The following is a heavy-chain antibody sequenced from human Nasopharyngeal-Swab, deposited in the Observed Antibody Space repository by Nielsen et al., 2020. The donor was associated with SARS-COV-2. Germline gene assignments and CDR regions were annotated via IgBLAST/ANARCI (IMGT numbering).Heavy chain of an antibody. CDR2: ISAYNGNT. D-gene: IGHD6-19*01. CDR3: ARGGYSSGWPDRYGMDV. CDR1: GYTFTSYG. V-gene: IGHV1-18*01. Sequence: ASVKVSCKASGYTFTSYGISWVRQAPGQGLEWMGWISAYNGNTNYAQKFQGRVTMTTDTSTSTAYMELRSLRSDDTAVYYCARGGYSSGWPDRYGMDVWGQGTTVTVSS. J-gene: IGHJ6*02.